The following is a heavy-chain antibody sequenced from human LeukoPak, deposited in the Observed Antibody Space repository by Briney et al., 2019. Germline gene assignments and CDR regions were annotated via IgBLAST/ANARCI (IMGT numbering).Heavy chain of an antibody. CDR1: GGSISSSSSY. CDR2: GRYRGKI. Sequence: SETLSLTCTVSGGSISSSSSYGGWSRQPPGKGLEWIASGRYRGKIYYNRALQSRVTMSLDTSKNQFSLRLTSVTAADTAVYSCARHYYDSSGLAYYFDYWGQGTLVTVSS. D-gene: IGHD3-22*01. J-gene: IGHJ4*02. V-gene: IGHV4-39*01. CDR3: ARHYYDSSGLAYYFDY.